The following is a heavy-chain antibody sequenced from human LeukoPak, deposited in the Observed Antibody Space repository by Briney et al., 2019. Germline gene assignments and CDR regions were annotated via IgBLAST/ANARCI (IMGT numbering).Heavy chain of an antibody. D-gene: IGHD6-13*01. CDR2: TSSNTGKT. Sequence: GASVKVSCKASGYTFATYGFCWVRQAPGHGLEWMGWTSSNTGKTDYAQKFQGRVTLTTDTSTSTAYMELRSLRPDDTALYYCAKVAGDRMDYWGQGTLLTVYS. J-gene: IGHJ4*02. V-gene: IGHV1-18*01. CDR3: AKVAGDRMDY. CDR1: GYTFATYG.